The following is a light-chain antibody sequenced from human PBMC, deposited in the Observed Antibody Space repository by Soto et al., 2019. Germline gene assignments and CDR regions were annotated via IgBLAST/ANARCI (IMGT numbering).Light chain of an antibody. V-gene: IGKV1-12*01. CDR1: QSISSL. Sequence: DIQMTQSPSSVSASVGDRVTITCRASQSISSLLNWYQQKPGKAPKLLIYAASSFQSGVPSRFSGSGSGTDFTLTISSLQPEDFATYYCQQANSSAVTFGPGTKVDIK. J-gene: IGKJ3*01. CDR3: QQANSSAVT. CDR2: AAS.